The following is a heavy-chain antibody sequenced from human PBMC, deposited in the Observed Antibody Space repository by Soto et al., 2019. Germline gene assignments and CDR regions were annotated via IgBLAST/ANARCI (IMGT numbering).Heavy chain of an antibody. Sequence: QVQLQESGPGLVKPSETLSLTCTVSGGSVNSGYYWSWIRQPPGKGLEWIGYISYSGGTNYNPSPKSRITLSVDPSKNHLPLELTSATAADTAVYYCASLPGKGLDSWGQGTLVAVSS. D-gene: IGHD3-10*01. CDR1: GGSVNSGYY. J-gene: IGHJ4*02. CDR2: ISYSGGT. CDR3: ASLPGKGLDS. V-gene: IGHV4-61*03.